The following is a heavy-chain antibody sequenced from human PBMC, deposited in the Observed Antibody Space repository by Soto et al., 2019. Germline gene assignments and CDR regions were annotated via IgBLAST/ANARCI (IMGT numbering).Heavy chain of an antibody. V-gene: IGHV3-48*02. CDR1: GFTFSSYG. Sequence: GGSLRLSCAASGFTFSSYGMNWVRQAPGKGLEWVSYISGSSGTIYYADSVKGRFTISRDNAKNSLYLQMNSLRDEDTAVYYCARDGCNTTTCYLHNWFDTWGQGTLVTVSS. CDR3: ARDGCNTTTCYLHNWFDT. D-gene: IGHD2-2*01. J-gene: IGHJ5*02. CDR2: ISGSSGTI.